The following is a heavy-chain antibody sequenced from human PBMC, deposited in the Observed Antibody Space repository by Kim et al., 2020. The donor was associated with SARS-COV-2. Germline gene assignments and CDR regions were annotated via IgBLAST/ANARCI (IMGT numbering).Heavy chain of an antibody. CDR3: ATARRGVYADRYDNTGYYFFDY. CDR1: GYPLSDLS. D-gene: IGHD3-22*01. Sequence: ASVKVSCKVSGYPLSDLSIHWVRQAPGEGLEWMGGLDPDDGDITYAQKFQGRVTMSGDTSTDTAYMELSSLRSWDTAVYFCATARRGVYADRYDNTGYYFFDYWGLGTLVTVSS. CDR2: LDPDDGDI. V-gene: IGHV1-24*01. J-gene: IGHJ4*02.